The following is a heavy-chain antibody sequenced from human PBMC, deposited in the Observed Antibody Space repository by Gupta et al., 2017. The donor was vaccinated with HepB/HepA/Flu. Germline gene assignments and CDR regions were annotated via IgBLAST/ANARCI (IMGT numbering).Heavy chain of an antibody. CDR1: GFTFSSHW. CDR3: ARGVDYYGTGSHSDY. V-gene: IGHV3-7*01. J-gene: IGHJ4*02. Sequence: EVQLVESGGDLVQPGGSLSLSCAASGFTFSSHWMNWVRQAPGKGLEWVAHIKQDGSEKNYVGSVKGRFTISRDNAKNSLYLQMNSLRAEDTAFYYCARGVDYYGTGSHSDYWGQGTLVTVSS. D-gene: IGHD3-10*01. CDR2: IKQDGSEK.